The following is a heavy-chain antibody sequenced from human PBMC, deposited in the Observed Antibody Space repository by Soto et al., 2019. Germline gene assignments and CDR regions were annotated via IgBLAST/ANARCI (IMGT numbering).Heavy chain of an antibody. V-gene: IGHV3-23*01. Sequence: GGSLRLACAASGFTFSSYAMSWVRQAPGKGLEWVSAISGSGGSTYYAASVKGRFNISRDNSKNTLYLQMNSLRDEDTAVYYCTSLRPGFDIWGQGTMVTVSS. CDR2: ISGSGGST. J-gene: IGHJ3*02. CDR3: TSLRPGFDI. CDR1: GFTFSSYA.